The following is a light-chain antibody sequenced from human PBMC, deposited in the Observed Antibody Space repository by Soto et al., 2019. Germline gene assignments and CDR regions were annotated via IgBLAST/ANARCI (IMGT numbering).Light chain of an antibody. Sequence: EIVLTQSPGTLSLSPGERATLSCRASQSVSSSYLAWYQQKPGQAPRLLISDASSRATGIPDRLSGSGSGTDFTLTISRLEPEDFAVYYCHQYGSSPRTFGQGTKVEIK. V-gene: IGKV3-20*01. CDR2: DAS. J-gene: IGKJ1*01. CDR3: HQYGSSPRT. CDR1: QSVSSSY.